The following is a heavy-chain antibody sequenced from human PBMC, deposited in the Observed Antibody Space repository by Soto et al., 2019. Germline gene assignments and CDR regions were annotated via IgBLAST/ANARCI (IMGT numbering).Heavy chain of an antibody. Sequence: QVQLVQSGAEEKKTGASVKVSCKASGYTFTSYDINWVRQATGQGLEWMGWMNANSGSAGYAQNFQGRVTLTRDTSMSTAYMELSGLRSEDTAMYYCARGGPAAGFDYWGQGTLVTVSS. CDR2: MNANSGSA. CDR3: ARGGPAAGFDY. V-gene: IGHV1-8*01. J-gene: IGHJ4*02. CDR1: GYTFTSYD. D-gene: IGHD6-13*01.